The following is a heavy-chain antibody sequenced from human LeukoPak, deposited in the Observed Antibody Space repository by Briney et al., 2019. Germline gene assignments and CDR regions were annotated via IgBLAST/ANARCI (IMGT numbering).Heavy chain of an antibody. CDR2: ISAYNGNT. CDR3: ARVVSTYYDFWSGYFYFDY. Sequence: ASAKVSCKASGYTFTSYGISWVREAPGQGLEWMGWISAYNGNTNYAQKLQGRVTMTTDTSTSTAYMELRSLRSDDTAVYYCARVVSTYYDFWSGYFYFDYWGQGTLVTVSS. J-gene: IGHJ4*02. V-gene: IGHV1-18*01. CDR1: GYTFTSYG. D-gene: IGHD3-3*01.